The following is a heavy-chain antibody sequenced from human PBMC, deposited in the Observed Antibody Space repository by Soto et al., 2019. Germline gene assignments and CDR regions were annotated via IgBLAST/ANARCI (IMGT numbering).Heavy chain of an antibody. CDR2: INHSGST. D-gene: IGHD6-19*01. Sequence: PSETLSLTCAVYGGSFSGYYWSWIRQPPGKGLEWIGEINHSGSTNYNPSLKSRVTISVDTSKNQFSLKLSSVTAADTAVYYCARHIPTNSSCWYWRGYDAFDSWGQGTMVTVSS. J-gene: IGHJ3*02. CDR1: GGSFSGYY. V-gene: IGHV4-34*01. CDR3: ARHIPTNSSCWYWRGYDAFDS.